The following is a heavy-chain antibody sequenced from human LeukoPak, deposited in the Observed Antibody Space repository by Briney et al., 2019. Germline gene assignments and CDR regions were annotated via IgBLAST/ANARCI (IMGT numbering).Heavy chain of an antibody. V-gene: IGHV4-59*01. D-gene: IGHD5-12*01. CDR2: IYYSGST. Sequence: LSETLSLTCTVSGGSISSYYWSWIRQPPGKGLEWIGYIYYSGSTNYNPSLKSRVTISVDTSKNQFSLKLSSVTAADTAVYYCARDNSGYGRVDYWGQGTLVTVSS. J-gene: IGHJ4*02. CDR3: ARDNSGYGRVDY. CDR1: GGSISSYY.